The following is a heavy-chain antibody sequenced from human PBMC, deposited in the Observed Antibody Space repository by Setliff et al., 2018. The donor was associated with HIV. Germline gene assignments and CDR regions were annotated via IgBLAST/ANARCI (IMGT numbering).Heavy chain of an antibody. CDR2: IYSDGST. V-gene: IGHV3-66*02. CDR1: GFTVSGRY. CDR3: AKPRLYNSALEN. Sequence: GGSLRLSCAASGFTVSGRYMSWVRQAPGKGLEWVSTIYSDGSTYHADSVKGRFTLSRDNSQNTLYLQMNSLTPEDTAVYYCAKPRLYNSALENWGQGTLVTVSS. J-gene: IGHJ1*01. D-gene: IGHD1-1*01.